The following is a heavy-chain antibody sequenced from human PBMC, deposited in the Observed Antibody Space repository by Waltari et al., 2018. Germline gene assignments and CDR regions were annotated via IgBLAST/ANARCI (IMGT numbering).Heavy chain of an antibody. Sequence: QVQLQESGPGLVKPSGTLSLTCAVSGGSISSSNWWSWVRQPPGKGLEWIGEIYHSGSTNYNPSLKSRVTRSVDKSKNQFSLKLSSVTAADTAVYYCARARGCSGGSCYSLDYWGQGTLVTVSS. CDR2: IYHSGST. CDR1: GGSISSSNW. J-gene: IGHJ4*02. D-gene: IGHD2-15*01. V-gene: IGHV4-4*02. CDR3: ARARGCSGGSCYSLDY.